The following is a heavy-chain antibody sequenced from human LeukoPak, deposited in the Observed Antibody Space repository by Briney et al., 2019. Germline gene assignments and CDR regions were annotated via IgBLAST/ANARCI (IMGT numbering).Heavy chain of an antibody. J-gene: IGHJ4*02. Sequence: ASVKVSCKVSGYTLTELSMHWVRQAPGKGLEWMGGFDPEDGETIYAQKFQGRVTMTEGTSTDTAYMELSSLRSEDTAVYYCARRRRGYYDSSGYYINWGQGTLVTVSS. V-gene: IGHV1-24*01. CDR2: FDPEDGET. CDR3: ARRRRGYYDSSGYYIN. CDR1: GYTLTELS. D-gene: IGHD3-22*01.